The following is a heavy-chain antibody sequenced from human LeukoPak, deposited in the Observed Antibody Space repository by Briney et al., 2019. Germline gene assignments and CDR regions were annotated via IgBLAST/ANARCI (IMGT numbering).Heavy chain of an antibody. CDR3: ASPPWENLAVSWFDP. CDR1: GFTFSRYW. J-gene: IGHJ5*02. CDR2: IKQDGSER. D-gene: IGHD1-26*01. Sequence: GGSLRLSCAASGFTFSRYWMSWVRQAPGKGLEWVANIKQDGSERYYMDSVNGRFTISRDNAKSSLYLQMNSLRAEDTAVYYCASPPWENLAVSWFDPWGQGTRVTVSS. V-gene: IGHV3-7*01.